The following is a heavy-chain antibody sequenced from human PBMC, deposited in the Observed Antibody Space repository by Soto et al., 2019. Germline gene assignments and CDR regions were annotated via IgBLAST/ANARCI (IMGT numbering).Heavy chain of an antibody. V-gene: IGHV4-31*03. J-gene: IGHJ4*02. CDR3: ASQALGYCSGGSCYEGHGLDY. D-gene: IGHD2-15*01. CDR1: GGSISSGGYY. CDR2: IYYSGST. Sequence: PSETLSLTCTVSGGSISSGGYYWSWIRQHPGKGLEWIGYIYYSGSTYYNPSLKSRVTISADTSKNQFSLKLSSVTAADTAVYYCASQALGYCSGGSCYEGHGLDYWGQGTLVTVSS.